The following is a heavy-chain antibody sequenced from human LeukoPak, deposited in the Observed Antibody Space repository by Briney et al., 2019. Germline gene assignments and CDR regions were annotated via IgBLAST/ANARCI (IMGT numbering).Heavy chain of an antibody. Sequence: SVTVSCPASGGTLSSYAISWVRPAPGHRLEWMGGSILIFGTAIYAQKFQGRVTITADESTSTAYMELSSLRSEDTAVYYCASCSGGSCYRDNWFDPWGQGTLVTVSS. D-gene: IGHD2-15*01. V-gene: IGHV1-69*01. CDR3: ASCSGGSCYRDNWFDP. CDR1: GGTLSSYA. J-gene: IGHJ5*02. CDR2: SILIFGTA.